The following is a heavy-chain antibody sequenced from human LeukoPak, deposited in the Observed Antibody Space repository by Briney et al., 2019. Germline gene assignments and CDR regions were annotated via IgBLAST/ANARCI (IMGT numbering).Heavy chain of an antibody. Sequence: GGSLRLSCAASGFTFSSSWMSWVRQAPGKGLEWVAHIKQDGSDKYYVDSVRGRFTISRDNAKNPLYLQLNSLRVEDTAMYYCARHSSGSYYTYWGQGTLVTVSS. CDR1: GFTFSSSW. CDR2: IKQDGSDK. CDR3: ARHSSGSYYTY. D-gene: IGHD3-10*01. V-gene: IGHV3-7*01. J-gene: IGHJ4*02.